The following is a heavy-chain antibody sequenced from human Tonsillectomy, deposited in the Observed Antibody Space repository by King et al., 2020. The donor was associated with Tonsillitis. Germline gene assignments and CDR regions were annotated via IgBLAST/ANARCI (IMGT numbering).Heavy chain of an antibody. J-gene: IGHJ6*02. CDR2: IKQDGSDK. CDR1: GFTFSSYW. CDR3: ARDRGIMIYYYYGMDV. D-gene: IGHD3-16*01. V-gene: IGHV3-7*01. Sequence: QLVQSGGGLVQPGGSLRLSCAASGFTFSSYWMKWVRQAPGKGLEGVANIKQDGSDKYYVDSVKGRFTIPRDNAKNSVYLQMNSLGAEDTAVYYCARDRGIMIYYYYGMDVWGQGTTVTVSS.